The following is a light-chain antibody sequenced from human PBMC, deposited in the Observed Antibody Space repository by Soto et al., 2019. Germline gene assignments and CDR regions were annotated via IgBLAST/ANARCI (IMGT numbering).Light chain of an antibody. CDR2: AAS. J-gene: IGKJ1*01. Sequence: DIQMTQSPSTLSAGVGDRVTITCRASQRISTYLNWYQQKPGKAPTLLIYAASSLQSGVPSRFSGGGSGTDFTLTINTLQPEDFATYFCQQCYSSPRTFGQGTGGYQ. CDR3: QQCYSSPRT. CDR1: QRISTY. V-gene: IGKV1-39*01.